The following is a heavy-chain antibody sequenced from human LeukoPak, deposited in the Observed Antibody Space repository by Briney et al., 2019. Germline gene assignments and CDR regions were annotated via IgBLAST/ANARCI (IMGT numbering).Heavy chain of an antibody. CDR1: GYTFTNYG. CDR2: ISAYSGNT. V-gene: IGHV1-18*01. CDR3: ARAPDDYDFWSGPFDY. J-gene: IGHJ4*02. Sequence: ASVKVSFKASGYTFTNYGISWVRQAPGRGLEWMGWISAYSGNTNYAQNLQGRVTMTTDTSTSTAYMELRSLRSDDTAVYYCARAPDDYDFWSGPFDYWGRGTLVTVSS. D-gene: IGHD3-3*01.